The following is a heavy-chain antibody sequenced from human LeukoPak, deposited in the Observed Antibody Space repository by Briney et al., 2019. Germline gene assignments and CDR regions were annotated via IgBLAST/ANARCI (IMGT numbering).Heavy chain of an antibody. Sequence: ASVKVSCKPSGYTFTGYYIHWVRQAPGQGLERMGWINPNSGDTHYAQKFQDKVTMTRDTSINTVYMELSRLRFDDTAVYYCARVLPSDHWGQGTLVTVSS. CDR1: GYTFTGYY. V-gene: IGHV1-2*02. CDR2: INPNSGDT. CDR3: ARVLPSDH. J-gene: IGHJ4*02.